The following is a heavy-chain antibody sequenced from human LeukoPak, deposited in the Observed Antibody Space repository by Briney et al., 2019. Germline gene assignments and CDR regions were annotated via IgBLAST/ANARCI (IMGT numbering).Heavy chain of an antibody. D-gene: IGHD6-6*01. CDR1: GFTFSNYA. Sequence: PGGSLRLSCAASGFTFSNYAMHWVRQAPGKGLEWVANINQDGSEKYYVDSVKGRFTISRDNAKNSLYLQMNSLRAEDTSVYYCARMAARCYYYDYMDDWGKGTMVTVSS. V-gene: IGHV3-7*01. CDR3: ARMAARCYYYDYMDD. J-gene: IGHJ6*03. CDR2: INQDGSEK.